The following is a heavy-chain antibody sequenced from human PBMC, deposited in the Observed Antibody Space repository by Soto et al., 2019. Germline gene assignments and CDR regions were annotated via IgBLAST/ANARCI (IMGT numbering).Heavy chain of an antibody. CDR1: GGAIRNSIYY. Sequence: PSETLSLTCTVSGGAIRNSIYYWGWIRQPPGKGLEWIGTIYHTGSTDYNSSLKSRVTISVDTSKNQFSLNMNSVTVADTAVYYCARRLFGSGWTLDSWGQGALVTVSS. CDR3: ARRLFGSGWTLDS. J-gene: IGHJ4*02. CDR2: IYHTGST. D-gene: IGHD6-19*01. V-gene: IGHV4-39*07.